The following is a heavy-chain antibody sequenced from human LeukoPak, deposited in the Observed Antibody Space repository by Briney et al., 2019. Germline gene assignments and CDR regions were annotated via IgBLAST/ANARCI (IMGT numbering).Heavy chain of an antibody. D-gene: IGHD5-24*01. CDR2: MNPNTGNT. V-gene: IGHV1-8*03. Sequence: GASVKVSCKASGYTFTRYDINWVRQAPGQGLEWMGWMNPNTGNTVYAQKLQGGVTFTRNTSITTAYMELSSLTSEDTAVYYCARAMATDSWGQGTLVTVSS. J-gene: IGHJ4*02. CDR1: GYTFTRYD. CDR3: ARAMATDS.